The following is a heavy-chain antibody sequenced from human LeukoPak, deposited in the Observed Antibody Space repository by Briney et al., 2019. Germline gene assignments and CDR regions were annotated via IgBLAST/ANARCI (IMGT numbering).Heavy chain of an antibody. D-gene: IGHD2-2*01. Sequence: PGGSLRLSCAASGFTVSSNYVSWVRQAPGKGLEWVSVIYSGGSTYYADSVKGRFTISRDSSKSTLNLQMNSLRAEDTAVYYCACGSTHLYYYYMDVWGKGTTVTVSS. CDR3: ACGSTHLYYYYMDV. CDR1: GFTVSSNY. V-gene: IGHV3-53*01. J-gene: IGHJ6*03. CDR2: IYSGGST.